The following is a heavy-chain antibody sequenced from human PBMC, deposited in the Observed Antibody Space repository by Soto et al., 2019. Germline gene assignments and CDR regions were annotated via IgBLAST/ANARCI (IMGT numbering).Heavy chain of an antibody. Sequence: SETLSLTCTVSGGSISSGGYYWSWIRQHPGKGLEWIGYIYYSGSTYYKPSLKSRVTISVDTSKNQFSLKLTSVTAADTAVYYCARGTPKKDYGDYYFDYWGQGTLVTVSS. V-gene: IGHV4-31*03. D-gene: IGHD4-17*01. CDR3: ARGTPKKDYGDYYFDY. CDR1: GGSISSGGYY. CDR2: IYYSGST. J-gene: IGHJ4*02.